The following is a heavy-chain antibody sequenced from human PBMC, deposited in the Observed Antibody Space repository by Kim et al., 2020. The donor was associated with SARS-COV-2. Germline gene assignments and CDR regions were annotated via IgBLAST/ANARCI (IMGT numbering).Heavy chain of an antibody. Sequence: GESLKISCKGSGYSFTSYWISWVRQMPGKGLEWMGRIDPSDSYTNYSPSFQGHVTISADKSISTAYLQWSSLKASDTAMYYCARRTPLYYYGSGIHYGMDVWGQGTTVTVSS. CDR3: ARRTPLYYYGSGIHYGMDV. CDR1: GYSFTSYW. J-gene: IGHJ6*02. V-gene: IGHV5-10-1*01. D-gene: IGHD3-10*01. CDR2: IDPSDSYT.